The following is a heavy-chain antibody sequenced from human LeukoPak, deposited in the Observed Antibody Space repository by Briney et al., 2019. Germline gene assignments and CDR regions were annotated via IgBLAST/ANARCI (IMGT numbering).Heavy chain of an antibody. V-gene: IGHV4-59*08. D-gene: IGHD3-10*01. J-gene: IGHJ4*02. Sequence: SETLSLTCTVSGGSISPYYWSWIRQPPGKGLEWIGYIYYSGSTNYNPSLKSRVTISVDTSKNQFSLKLTSVTTADTAVYYCARHGGGGETYPRIFDYWGRGTLVTVSS. CDR3: ARHGGGGETYPRIFDY. CDR1: GGSISPYY. CDR2: IYYSGST.